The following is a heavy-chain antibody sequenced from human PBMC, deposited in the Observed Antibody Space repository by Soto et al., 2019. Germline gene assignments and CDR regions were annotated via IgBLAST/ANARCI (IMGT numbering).Heavy chain of an antibody. J-gene: IGHJ4*02. Sequence: PSETLSLTCAVYGGSFSGYYWSWIRQPPGKGLEWIGEINHSGSTNYNPSLKSRVTISVDTSKNQFSLKLSSVTAADTAVYYCARAPTVTTLCYFDYWGQGTLVTVSS. CDR2: INHSGST. D-gene: IGHD4-17*01. CDR3: ARAPTVTTLCYFDY. CDR1: GGSFSGYY. V-gene: IGHV4-34*01.